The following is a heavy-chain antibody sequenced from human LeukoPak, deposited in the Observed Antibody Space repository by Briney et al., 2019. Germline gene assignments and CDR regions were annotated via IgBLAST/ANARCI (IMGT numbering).Heavy chain of an antibody. V-gene: IGHV1-24*01. CDR2: FDPEDGET. J-gene: IGHJ4*02. Sequence: ASVKVSCKVSGYTLTELSMHWVRQAPGKGLEWMGGFDPEDGETIYAQKFQGRVTMTEDTSTDTAYMELSSLRSEDTAVYYCAIRETILAVAALDYWGQGTLVTVSS. CDR3: AIRETILAVAALDY. CDR1: GYTLTELS. D-gene: IGHD6-19*01.